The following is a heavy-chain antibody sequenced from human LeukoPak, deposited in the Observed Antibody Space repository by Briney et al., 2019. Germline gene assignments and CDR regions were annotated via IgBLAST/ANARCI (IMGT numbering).Heavy chain of an antibody. Sequence: SVKVSCKASGGTFSSYAISWVRQAPGQGLEWMGGIIPIFGTANYAQKFQGRVTITADKSTSTAYMELSSLRSEDTAVYYCAGGLFVATEPHYYYDSSGYYYHDYWGQGTLVTVSS. D-gene: IGHD3-22*01. J-gene: IGHJ4*02. CDR1: GGTFSSYA. CDR3: AGGLFVATEPHYYYDSSGYYYHDY. CDR2: IIPIFGTA. V-gene: IGHV1-69*06.